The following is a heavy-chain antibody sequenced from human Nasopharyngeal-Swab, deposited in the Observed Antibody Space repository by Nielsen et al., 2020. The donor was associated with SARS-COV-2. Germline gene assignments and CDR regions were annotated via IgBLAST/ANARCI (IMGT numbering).Heavy chain of an antibody. CDR2: IYPGDSDT. D-gene: IGHD6-13*01. V-gene: IGHV5-51*01. CDR1: GSSFTSYW. J-gene: IGHJ6*02. Sequence: GESLKISCKGSGSSFTSYWIGWVRQMPGKGLEWMGIIYPGDSDTRYSPSFQGQVTISADKSISTAYLQWSSLKASDTAMYYCARQGIAAAGTTDYYYGMDVWGQGTTVTVSS. CDR3: ARQGIAAAGTTDYYYGMDV.